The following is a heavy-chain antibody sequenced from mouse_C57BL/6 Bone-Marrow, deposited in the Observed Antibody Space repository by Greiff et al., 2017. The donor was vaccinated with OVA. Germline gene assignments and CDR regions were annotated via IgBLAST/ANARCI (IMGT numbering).Heavy chain of an antibody. Sequence: EVQVVEAGGGVVKPGGSLKLSCAASGFTFSSHAMSWVRQTPEKRLEWVATISDGGSYTYYPDNVKGRFTISRDNAKNNLYLQMSHLKSEDTAMYYCARDRLRRFAYWGQGTLVTVSA. J-gene: IGHJ3*01. D-gene: IGHD2-4*01. CDR3: ARDRLRRFAY. CDR1: GFTFSSHA. V-gene: IGHV5-4*01. CDR2: ISDGGSYT.